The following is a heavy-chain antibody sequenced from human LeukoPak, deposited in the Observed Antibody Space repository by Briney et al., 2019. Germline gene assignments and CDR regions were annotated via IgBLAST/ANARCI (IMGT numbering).Heavy chain of an antibody. D-gene: IGHD2-2*01. V-gene: IGHV3-7*01. Sequence: PGGSLRLSCAASGFTFSSYWMSWVRQAPGKGLEWVANIKQDGSEKYYVDSVKGRFTISRDNAKNSLYLQMNSLRAEDTAVYYCARAGVVPAAKAFDIWGQGTMVTVSS. J-gene: IGHJ3*02. CDR1: GFTFSSYW. CDR3: ARAGVVPAAKAFDI. CDR2: IKQDGSEK.